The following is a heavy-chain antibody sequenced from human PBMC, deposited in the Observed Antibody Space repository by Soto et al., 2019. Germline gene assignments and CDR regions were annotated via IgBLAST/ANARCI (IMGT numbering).Heavy chain of an antibody. D-gene: IGHD6-13*01. CDR1: GFTFSSYD. J-gene: IGHJ6*02. V-gene: IGHV3-13*05. CDR2: IGTAGDP. CDR3: ARDQEAGSFFPYYYGMDV. Sequence: GGSLRLSCAASGFTFSSYDMHWVRQATGKGLEWVSAIGTAGDPYYPGSVKGRFTISRDNAKNSLYLQMDSLRAEDTAVYYCARDQEAGSFFPYYYGMDVWGQGTTVTVSS.